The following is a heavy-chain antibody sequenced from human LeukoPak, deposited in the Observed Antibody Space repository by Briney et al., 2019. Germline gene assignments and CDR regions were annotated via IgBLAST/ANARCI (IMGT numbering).Heavy chain of an antibody. CDR1: GFTFSSYS. CDR3: ARGRYYYYMDV. V-gene: IGHV3-21*01. CDR2: INSGGHFI. Sequence: GGSLRLSCAASGFTFSSYSMNWVRQAPGKGLEWVSSINSGGHFIYYADSVKGRFTISRDNAKNSLYLQMNSLGAEDTAVYYCARGRYYYYMDVWGKGTTVTVSS. J-gene: IGHJ6*03.